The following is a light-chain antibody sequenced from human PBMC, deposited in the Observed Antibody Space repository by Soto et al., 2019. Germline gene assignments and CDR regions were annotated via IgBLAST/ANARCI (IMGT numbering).Light chain of an antibody. J-gene: IGKJ4*01. CDR3: QQYGRSPLT. Sequence: EIVLTQSPGTLSLSPGERATLSCRASQSVSSSYLAWYQQKPGQDPRLLIYGASSRATGIPDRFSGRGSGTDFTLTISRMEHEDFAVYYCQQYGRSPLTFGGGTKVEIK. CDR1: QSVSSSY. V-gene: IGKV3-20*01. CDR2: GAS.